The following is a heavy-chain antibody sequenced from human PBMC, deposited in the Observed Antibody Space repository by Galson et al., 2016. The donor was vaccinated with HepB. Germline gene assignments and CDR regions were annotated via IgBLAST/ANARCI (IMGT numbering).Heavy chain of an antibody. CDR1: GGSISGYY. Sequence: SETLSLTCTVFGGSISGYYWNWIRQPPGKGLEWIGYIYYSGSANYNPSLKSRVTISVDTSKNQFSLKLNSVTAADTAVYYCARGDSGYSKRNYYMDVWGKGTTVTVSS. CDR3: ARGDSGYSKRNYYMDV. CDR2: IYYSGSA. J-gene: IGHJ6*03. D-gene: IGHD6-13*01. V-gene: IGHV4-59*01.